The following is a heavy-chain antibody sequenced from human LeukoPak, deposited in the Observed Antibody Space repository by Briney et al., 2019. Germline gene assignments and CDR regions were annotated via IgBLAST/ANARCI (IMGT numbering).Heavy chain of an antibody. Sequence: GGSLRLSCAASGFTFSSYAMSWVRQAPGKGLEWVSAISGSGGSTYYADSVKGRFTISRDNSKNSLYLQMNSLRSEDTAVYDCARGVVVTATGYFQHWGQSTLVTVSS. CDR2: ISGSGGST. D-gene: IGHD2-15*01. CDR3: ARGVVVTATGYFQH. J-gene: IGHJ1*01. CDR1: GFTFSSYA. V-gene: IGHV3-23*01.